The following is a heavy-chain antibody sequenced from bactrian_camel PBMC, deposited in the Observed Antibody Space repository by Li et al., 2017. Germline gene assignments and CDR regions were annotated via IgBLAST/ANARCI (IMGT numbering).Heavy chain of an antibody. CDR1: GDTQNTAY. D-gene: IGHD4*01. Sequence: DVQLVESGGGSVEAGGSLRLSCAYSGDTQNTAYMAWFRQPPGKSREGVAAIDTRGSVTIADSVKGRFSISRDNAKNTLYLQMNDLQPEDTAMYYCVLEPPPCYGRDIRDYSYSGQGTQVTVS. J-gene: IGHJ4*01. V-gene: IGHV3S42*01. CDR2: IDTRGSVT.